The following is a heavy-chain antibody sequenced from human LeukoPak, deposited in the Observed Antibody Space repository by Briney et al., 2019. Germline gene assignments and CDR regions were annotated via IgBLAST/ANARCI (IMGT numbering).Heavy chain of an antibody. CDR1: GFTFSTYG. J-gene: IGHJ4*02. D-gene: IGHD6-13*01. CDR3: ARDQGAAGGDYFDY. CDR2: IRSDGTNK. Sequence: GGSLRLSCAASGFTFSTYGMHWVRQAPGKELAWVAFIRSDGTNKYYADSVKGRFTISRDKSKNTLFLQMNSLRAEDTAVYYCARDQGAAGGDYFDYRGQGTLVTVSS. V-gene: IGHV3-30*02.